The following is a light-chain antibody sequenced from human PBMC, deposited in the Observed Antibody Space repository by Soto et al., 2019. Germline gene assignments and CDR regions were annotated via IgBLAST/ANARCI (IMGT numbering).Light chain of an antibody. CDR3: QQYGSSPGT. V-gene: IGKV3-20*01. CDR2: AVS. J-gene: IGKJ2*01. Sequence: DIVLTQSPGTLSLSPGERATLSCRASQSVSGNYFAWYQQKPGQAPRLLIYAVSGRATGIPDRFSGSGSGTDFTLTISRLGPEDFAVYYCQQYGSSPGTFGQGTKLEIK. CDR1: QSVSGNY.